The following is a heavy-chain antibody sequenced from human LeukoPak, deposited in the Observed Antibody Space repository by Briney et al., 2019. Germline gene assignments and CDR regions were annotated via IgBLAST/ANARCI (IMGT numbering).Heavy chain of an antibody. D-gene: IGHD3-10*01. CDR1: GGSFSGYY. CDR3: ARQTGGLLCFGEPLLTLDY. Sequence: SETLSLTCAVYGGSFSGYYWSWIRQPPGKGLEWIGEINHSGSTYYNPSLKSRVTISVDTSKNQFSLKLSSVTAADTAVYYCARQTGGLLCFGEPLLTLDYWGQGTLVTVSS. J-gene: IGHJ4*02. CDR2: INHSGST. V-gene: IGHV4-34*01.